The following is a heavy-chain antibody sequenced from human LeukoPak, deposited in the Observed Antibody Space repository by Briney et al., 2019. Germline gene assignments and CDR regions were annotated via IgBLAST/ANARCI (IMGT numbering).Heavy chain of an antibody. D-gene: IGHD5-12*01. CDR3: ARVPVARENYYYYMDV. Sequence: SETLSLTCAVYGGSFSGYYWSWIRQPPGKGLEWIGEINHSGSTNYNPSLKSRVTISVDTSKNQFSLKLSSVTAADTAVYYCARVPVARENYYYYMDVWGKGTTVTVSS. V-gene: IGHV4-34*01. CDR1: GGSFSGYY. J-gene: IGHJ6*03. CDR2: INHSGST.